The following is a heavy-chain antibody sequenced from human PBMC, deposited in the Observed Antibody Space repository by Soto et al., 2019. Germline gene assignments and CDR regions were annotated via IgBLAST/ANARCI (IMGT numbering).Heavy chain of an antibody. CDR3: ARESVTMVRGVIGYYYGMDV. CDR1: GGSISSGDYY. D-gene: IGHD3-10*01. V-gene: IGHV4-30-4*01. J-gene: IGHJ6*02. Sequence: SETLSLTCTVSGGSISSGDYYWSWIRQPPGKGLEWIGYIYYSGSTYYNPSLKSRVTISVDTSKNQFSLKLSSVTAADTAVYYCARESVTMVRGVIGYYYGMDVWGQGTTVTVSS. CDR2: IYYSGST.